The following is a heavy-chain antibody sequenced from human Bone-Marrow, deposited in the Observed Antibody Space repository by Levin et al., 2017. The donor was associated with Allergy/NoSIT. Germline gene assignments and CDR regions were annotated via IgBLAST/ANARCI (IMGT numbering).Heavy chain of an antibody. V-gene: IGHV5-51*01. CDR3: WRLLDGESLGGELAMDV. J-gene: IGHJ6*02. CDR1: GYTFRNYW. Sequence: GESLKISCKGSGYTFRNYWIGWVRQRPGKGLEWMGIIYPGDSDTKYSPSSQGQVTISAARSISTAYLQWRSLQPSDTGIYYCWRLLDGESLGGELAMDVWGQGTTVTVSS. CDR2: IYPGDSDT. D-gene: IGHD3-3*01.